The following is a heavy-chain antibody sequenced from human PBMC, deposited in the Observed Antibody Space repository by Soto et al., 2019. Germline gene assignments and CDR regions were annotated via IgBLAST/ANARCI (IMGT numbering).Heavy chain of an antibody. D-gene: IGHD5-18*01. V-gene: IGHV4-39*01. CDR2: IYYSGST. CDR1: GGSISSSSYY. Sequence: QLQLQESGPGLVKPSETLSLTCTVSGGSISSSSYYWGWIRQPPGKGLEWIGSIYYSGSTYYNPSLKSRVTISVDTSKNQFSLKLSSVTAADTAVYYCANGYLRLEADLSNWFDPWGQGTLVTVSS. J-gene: IGHJ5*02. CDR3: ANGYLRLEADLSNWFDP.